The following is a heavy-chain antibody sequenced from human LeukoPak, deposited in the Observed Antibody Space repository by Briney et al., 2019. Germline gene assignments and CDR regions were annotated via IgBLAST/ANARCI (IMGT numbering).Heavy chain of an antibody. Sequence: GSLRLSCAASGFLFITYGMHWVRQTPGKGLEWVAVIWSDGNNKLYSESVKGRFTISRDNSKNTLFLEMNSLRAEDTAVYFCARQVVGARFLEWFDYWGQGTLVTVSS. CDR2: IWSDGNNK. D-gene: IGHD3-3*01. CDR3: ARQVVGARFLEWFDY. J-gene: IGHJ5*01. CDR1: GFLFITYG. V-gene: IGHV3-33*01.